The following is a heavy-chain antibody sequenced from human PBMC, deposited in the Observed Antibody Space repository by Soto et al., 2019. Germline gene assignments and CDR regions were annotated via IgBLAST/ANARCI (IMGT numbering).Heavy chain of an antibody. CDR3: GRGRSGQIVVFY. J-gene: IGHJ4*02. Sequence: ASVKVSCKASGYTFTGHYIHWVRQAPEQGPEWMGEIGPESGATRYAQRFQGRATMTRDMSTTTVYMELNNLSPDDTAVYYCGRGRSGQIVVFYWGQGTPVTVSS. CDR1: GYTFTGHY. D-gene: IGHD1-26*01. CDR2: IGPESGAT. V-gene: IGHV1-2*02.